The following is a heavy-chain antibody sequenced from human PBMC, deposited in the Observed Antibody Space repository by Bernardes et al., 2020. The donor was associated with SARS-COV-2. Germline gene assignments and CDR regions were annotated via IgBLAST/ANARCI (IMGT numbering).Heavy chain of an antibody. CDR2: FDPQYGDP. Sequence: ASVKVSCKVSGNSLPAASIYWVRQAPGKGLEWMGSFDPQYGDPIYAQNFQGRFTMTDDTSTDTAYMELSGLRSEDTAVYYCATDSISGIVIMAWVYWGQGTLVTVSS. CDR1: GNSLPAAS. V-gene: IGHV1-24*01. J-gene: IGHJ4*02. CDR3: ATDSISGIVIMAWVY. D-gene: IGHD3-3*01.